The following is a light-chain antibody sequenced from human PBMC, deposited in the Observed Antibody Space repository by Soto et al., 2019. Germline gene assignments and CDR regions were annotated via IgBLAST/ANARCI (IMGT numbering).Light chain of an antibody. CDR2: YDD. J-gene: IGLJ2*01. V-gene: IGLV1-36*01. CDR3: AAWDDSLSAVV. Sequence: QSVLTQPPSVSEAPRQRVTISCSGSSSNIGDNAVNWYQQLPGKAPKVIIYYDDLRPSGVSDRFSGSKSGTSASLAISGLQSEDEADYYCAAWDDSLSAVVFGGGTKVTV. CDR1: SSNIGDNA.